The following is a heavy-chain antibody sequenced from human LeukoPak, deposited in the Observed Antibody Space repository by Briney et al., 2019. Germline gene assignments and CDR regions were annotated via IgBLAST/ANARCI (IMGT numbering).Heavy chain of an antibody. CDR3: ARAPWALGYSYGSDY. CDR1: GYAFTSYD. D-gene: IGHD5-18*01. CDR2: MNPNSGNT. J-gene: IGHJ4*02. V-gene: IGHV1-8*03. Sequence: ASVKVSCKASGYAFTSYDINWVRQATGQGLEWMGWMNPNSGNTGYAQKFQGRVTITRNTSISTAYMELSSLRSEDTAVYYCARAPWALGYSYGSDYWGQGTLVTVSS.